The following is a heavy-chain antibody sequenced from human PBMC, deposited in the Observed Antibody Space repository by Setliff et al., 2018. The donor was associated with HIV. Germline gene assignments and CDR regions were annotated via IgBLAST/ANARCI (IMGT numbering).Heavy chain of an antibody. J-gene: IGHJ4*02. CDR2: ISAYNGNT. CDR1: GYTFTSYG. CDR3: ARDHGFGNNGYGILDF. D-gene: IGHD2-8*01. Sequence: ASVKVSCKASGYTFTSYGISWVRRAPGQGLEWMGWISAYNGNTNYAQKLQGRVTMTTDTSTSTAYMELRSLRSDDTAVYYCARDHGFGNNGYGILDFWGQGALVTVSS. V-gene: IGHV1-18*01.